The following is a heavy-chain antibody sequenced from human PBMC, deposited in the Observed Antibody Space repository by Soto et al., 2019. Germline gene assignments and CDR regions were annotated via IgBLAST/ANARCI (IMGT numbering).Heavy chain of an antibody. J-gene: IGHJ4*02. Sequence: SETLSLTCTVSGGSIRSHHWSWIRQSPGKGLEWIGFIDYSGNTDYNPSLKSRVTISVDTSRNQFSLKLSSVTAADTAVYYCARDNCSSSSCYFDYSGQGTLVTAPQ. CDR3: ARDNCSSSSCYFDY. CDR1: GGSIRSHH. V-gene: IGHV4-59*11. D-gene: IGHD2-2*01. CDR2: IDYSGNT.